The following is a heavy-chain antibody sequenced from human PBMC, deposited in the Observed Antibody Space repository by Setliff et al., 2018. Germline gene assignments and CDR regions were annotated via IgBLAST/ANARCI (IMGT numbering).Heavy chain of an antibody. D-gene: IGHD3-3*01. CDR3: ARDTFWSGYYPIDY. J-gene: IGHJ4*02. V-gene: IGHV3-72*01. Sequence: GGSLRLSCAASGFTFSDHYMDWVRQAPGKGLEWVGRSRNKGNSYSTEYAASVKGRFTISRDDSKNSLYLQMNSLRAEDTAVYYCARDTFWSGYYPIDYWGQGILVTVSS. CDR2: SRNKGNSYST. CDR1: GFTFSDHY.